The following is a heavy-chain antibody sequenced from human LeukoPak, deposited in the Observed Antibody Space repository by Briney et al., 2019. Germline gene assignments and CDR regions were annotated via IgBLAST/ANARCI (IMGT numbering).Heavy chain of an antibody. CDR3: ARRPDCSGGSCYLLGNWFDP. CDR1: GGSISSYY. J-gene: IGHJ5*02. CDR2: IYYSGST. V-gene: IGHV4-59*08. D-gene: IGHD2-15*01. Sequence: SETLSLTCTVSGGSISSYYWSWIRQPPGKGLEWIGYIYYSGSTYYNPSLKSRVTISVDTSKNQFSLKLSSVTAADTAVYYCARRPDCSGGSCYLLGNWFDPWGQGTLVTVSS.